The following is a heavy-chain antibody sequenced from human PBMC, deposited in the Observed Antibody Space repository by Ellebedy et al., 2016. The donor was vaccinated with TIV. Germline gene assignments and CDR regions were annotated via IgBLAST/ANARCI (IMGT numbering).Heavy chain of an antibody. CDR2: IWYDGSNA. V-gene: IGHV3-33*01. D-gene: IGHD3-10*01. J-gene: IGHJ4*02. CDR1: RFTFSGFG. Sequence: GESLKISCAASRFTFSGFGIHWVRQAPGKGLEWVAIIWYDGSNAYYADSVKGRFTISRDNAKNSLFLQMDSLRAEDTATYYCARERGEGGLPSFFDSWGQGTQVTVST. CDR3: ARERGEGGLPSFFDS.